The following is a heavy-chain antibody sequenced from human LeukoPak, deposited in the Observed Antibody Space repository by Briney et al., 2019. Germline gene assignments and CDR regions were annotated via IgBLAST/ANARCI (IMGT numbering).Heavy chain of an antibody. CDR2: MNPNSGNA. D-gene: IGHD4-11*01. Sequence: ASVKVSCKASGYTFTSYDINWVRQATGQGLEWMGWMNPNSGNAGYAQKFQGRVTMTRNTSISTAYMELSSLRSEDTAVYYCARGPTYSNYFYYYYYYMDVWGKRTTVTVSS. V-gene: IGHV1-8*01. CDR3: ARGPTYSNYFYYYYYYMDV. J-gene: IGHJ6*03. CDR1: GYTFTSYD.